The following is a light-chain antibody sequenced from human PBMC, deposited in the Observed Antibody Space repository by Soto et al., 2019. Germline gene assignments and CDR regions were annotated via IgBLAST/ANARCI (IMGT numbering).Light chain of an antibody. CDR3: GTWDGSLNGWV. CDR1: SSNIGRDT. Sequence: QSVLIQPPSASGTPGQRVTISCSGGSSNIGRDTVSWYQQLPGTAPKLLIYSTNQRPSGVPDRFSGSKSGTSASLAISGLQSEDEAYYYCGTWDGSLNGWVFGGGTKVTVL. CDR2: STN. V-gene: IGLV1-44*01. J-gene: IGLJ3*02.